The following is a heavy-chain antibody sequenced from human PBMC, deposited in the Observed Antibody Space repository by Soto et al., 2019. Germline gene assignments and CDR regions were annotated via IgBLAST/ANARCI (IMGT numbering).Heavy chain of an antibody. V-gene: IGHV1-69*01. CDR3: ARVGLCAYDY. CDR2: IIPTLGTP. J-gene: IGHJ4*02. Sequence: QVQLVQSGAEVKKPGSSVKVSCKASGGIFSNFAFNWMRQAPGQGLEWMGGIIPTLGTPHYAQKFLGRATITADESTRTVYMETSSLTVEDTAVYYCARVGLCAYDYWGQGTLVIVSS. CDR1: GGIFSNFA. D-gene: IGHD3-16*01.